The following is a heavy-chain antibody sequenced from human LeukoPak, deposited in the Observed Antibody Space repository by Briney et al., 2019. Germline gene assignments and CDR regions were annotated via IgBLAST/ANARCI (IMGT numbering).Heavy chain of an antibody. D-gene: IGHD3-22*01. V-gene: IGHV1-18*01. CDR3: AKSGASSGYSPIDY. J-gene: IGHJ4*02. Sequence: ASVKVSCKASGYTFTSYGISWVRQAPGQGLEWMGWISAYNGNTNYAQKLQGRVTMTTDTSTSTAYMELRSLRSDDTAVYYCAKSGASSGYSPIDYWGPGTLVTVSS. CDR2: ISAYNGNT. CDR1: GYTFTSYG.